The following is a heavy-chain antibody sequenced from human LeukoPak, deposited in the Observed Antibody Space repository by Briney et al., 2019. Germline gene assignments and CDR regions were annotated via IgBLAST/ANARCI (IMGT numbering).Heavy chain of an antibody. Sequence: PGGSLRLSCAASGSTFSSYAMNWVRQAPGKGLEWVSSISGSGGNAYYGDSVKGRFTISRDNSKNTLYLQMNSLRAEDTAVYYCAKADQYSSSWKYYYYYYMDVWGKGTPVAVSS. D-gene: IGHD6-13*01. J-gene: IGHJ6*03. CDR1: GSTFSSYA. CDR3: AKADQYSSSWKYYYYYYMDV. CDR2: ISGSGGNA. V-gene: IGHV3-23*01.